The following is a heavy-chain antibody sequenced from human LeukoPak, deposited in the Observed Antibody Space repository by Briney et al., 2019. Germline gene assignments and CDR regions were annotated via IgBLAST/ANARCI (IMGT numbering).Heavy chain of an antibody. Sequence: GGSLRLSCAASGFTFSSYAMTWVRQAPGKGLEWVSFISGSGGTTYYADSVKGRFTISRDNSRNTLYLQMNSLRADDTAVYYCAKDYGSGWYLIDYWGQGTLVSVSS. D-gene: IGHD6-19*01. CDR3: AKDYGSGWYLIDY. V-gene: IGHV3-23*01. CDR1: GFTFSSYA. J-gene: IGHJ4*02. CDR2: ISGSGGTT.